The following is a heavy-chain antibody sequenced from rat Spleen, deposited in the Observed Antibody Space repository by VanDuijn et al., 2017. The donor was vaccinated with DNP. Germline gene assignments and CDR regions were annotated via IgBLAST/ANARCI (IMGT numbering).Heavy chain of an antibody. Sequence: EVQLVESGGGLVQPGRSMKLSCAASGFTFSSFPMAWVRQAPTKGLEWVATIFYDGSRTYYRDSVKGRFTISRNDAKSTLYLQMDSLRSEDTATYYCARDDYGSYGAMNPWGQGTSVTVSS. CDR3: ARDDYGSYGAMNP. CDR2: IFYDGSRT. V-gene: IGHV5-46*01. CDR1: GFTFSSFP. D-gene: IGHD1-8*01. J-gene: IGHJ4*01.